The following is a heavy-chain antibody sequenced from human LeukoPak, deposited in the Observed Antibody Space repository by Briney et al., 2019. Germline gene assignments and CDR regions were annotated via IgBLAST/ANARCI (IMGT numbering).Heavy chain of an antibody. Sequence: SETLSLTCIVPDGSISKAVYSWRWIRQPPGKGLEWIGTIYYGGSAARNASLKSRVTISVDKSRNQFSLNLSSVTAADTAIYYCARQGIGVFDSWGQGILVTVSS. CDR3: ARQGIGVFDS. CDR1: DGSISKAVYS. V-gene: IGHV4-39*01. CDR2: IYYGGSA. D-gene: IGHD3-16*01. J-gene: IGHJ4*02.